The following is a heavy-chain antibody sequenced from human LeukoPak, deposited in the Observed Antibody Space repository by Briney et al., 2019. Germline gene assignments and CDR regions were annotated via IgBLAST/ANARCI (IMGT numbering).Heavy chain of an antibody. V-gene: IGHV1-2*02. CDR3: ARGIVGATSFLDY. CDR1: GYTFTGYY. J-gene: IGHJ4*02. CDR2: INPNSGGT. D-gene: IGHD1-26*01. Sequence: ASVKVSCKASGYTFTGYYMHWVRQAPGQGHEWMGWINPNSGGTNYAQKFQGRVTMTRDTSISTAYMELSRLRSDDTAVYYCARGIVGATSFLDYWGQGTLVTVSS.